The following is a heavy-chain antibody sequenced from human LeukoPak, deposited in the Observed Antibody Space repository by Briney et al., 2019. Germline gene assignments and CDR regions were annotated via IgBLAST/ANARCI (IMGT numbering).Heavy chain of an antibody. CDR3: ARRRGSGPYKDWFDP. J-gene: IGHJ5*02. D-gene: IGHD6-19*01. CDR2: INYSGRA. CDR1: GDSISTYY. V-gene: IGHV4-59*08. Sequence: SETLSLTCTVSGDSISTYYWSWIRQPPGKGLEWIGYINYSGRANYNPSLKRRVIMSVDTSTNQFSLKLSSVTAADTAVYYCARRRGSGPYKDWFDPWGRGTLVTVSS.